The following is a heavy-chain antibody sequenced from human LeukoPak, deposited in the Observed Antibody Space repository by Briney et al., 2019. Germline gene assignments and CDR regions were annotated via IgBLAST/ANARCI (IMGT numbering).Heavy chain of an antibody. Sequence: GRSLRLSCAASGFTFSSYWMSWVRQAPGKGLEWVANIKQDGSEKYYVDSVKGRFTISRDNAKNSLYLQMNSLRAEDTAVYYCARDFTYYDFWSGYRHYFDYRGQGTLVTVSS. CDR3: ARDFTYYDFWSGYRHYFDY. V-gene: IGHV3-7*01. CDR2: IKQDGSEK. D-gene: IGHD3-3*01. CDR1: GFTFSSYW. J-gene: IGHJ4*02.